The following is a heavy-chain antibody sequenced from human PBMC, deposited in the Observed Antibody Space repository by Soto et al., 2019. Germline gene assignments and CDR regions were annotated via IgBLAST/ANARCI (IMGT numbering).Heavy chain of an antibody. CDR1: GYTFTSYY. CDR2: INPSGGST. D-gene: IGHD3-3*01. Sequence: QVQLVQSGAEVKKPGASVKVSCKASGYTFTSYYMHWVRQAPGQGLEWMGIINPSGGSTSYAQKFQGRVTMPRETATSTGDMELSSLRSEDTAVYYCARGGGRFLEWLSTWGQGTLVTVSS. V-gene: IGHV1-46*01. CDR3: ARGGGRFLEWLST. J-gene: IGHJ5*02.